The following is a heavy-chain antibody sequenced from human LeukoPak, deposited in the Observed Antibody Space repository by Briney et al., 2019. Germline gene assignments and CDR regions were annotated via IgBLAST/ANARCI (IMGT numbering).Heavy chain of an antibody. Sequence: PGGSLRLSCAASGFTFSGSAMHWVRQASGKGLEWVGRIRSKANSYATAYAASVKGRFTISRDDSKNTAYLQMNSLKTEDTAVYYCTTGIAARYYMDVWGKGTTVTVSS. D-gene: IGHD6-6*01. J-gene: IGHJ6*03. CDR1: GFTFSGSA. CDR3: TTGIAARYYMDV. CDR2: IRSKANSYAT. V-gene: IGHV3-73*01.